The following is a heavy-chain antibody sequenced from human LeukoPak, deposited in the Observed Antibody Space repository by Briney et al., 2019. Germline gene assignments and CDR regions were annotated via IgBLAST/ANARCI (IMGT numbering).Heavy chain of an antibody. D-gene: IGHD4-17*01. Sequence: ASMKVSCKASGYTFTGYYMHWVRQAPGQGLEWMGWINPNSGGTNYAQKFQGRVTMTRDTSISTAYMELSRLRSDDTAVYYCARTGDYGDYFDYWGQGTLVTVSS. J-gene: IGHJ4*02. V-gene: IGHV1-2*02. CDR3: ARTGDYGDYFDY. CDR2: INPNSGGT. CDR1: GYTFTGYY.